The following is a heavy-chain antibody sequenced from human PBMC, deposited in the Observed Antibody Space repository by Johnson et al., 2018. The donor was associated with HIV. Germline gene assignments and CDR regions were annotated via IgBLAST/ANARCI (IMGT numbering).Heavy chain of an antibody. Sequence: EVQLVESGGGLVKPGGSLRVSCAASGFTFSNAWMSWVRQAPGKGLEWVGFIRSKAYGGTTEYAASVKGRFTISRDDSKSIAYLQMNSLKTEDTAVYYCTRAEWHDAVDIWGQGTMVTVSS. CDR1: GFTFSNAW. CDR3: TRAEWHDAVDI. J-gene: IGHJ3*02. D-gene: IGHD1-14*01. V-gene: IGHV3-49*04. CDR2: IRSKAYGGTT.